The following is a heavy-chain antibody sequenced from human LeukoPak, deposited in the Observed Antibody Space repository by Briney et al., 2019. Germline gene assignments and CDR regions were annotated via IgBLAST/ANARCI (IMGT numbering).Heavy chain of an antibody. CDR2: INHSGST. D-gene: IGHD3-22*01. V-gene: IGHV4-34*01. J-gene: IGHJ3*02. CDR3: ARPYYYDSSGEDAFDI. Sequence: PSQTLSLTCAVYGGAFSGYYWGWIRQPPGKGLEWIGEINHSGSTNYNPSLKSRVTISVDTSKNQFSLKLSSVTAADTAVYYCARPYYYDSSGEDAFDIWGQGTMVTVSS. CDR1: GGAFSGYY.